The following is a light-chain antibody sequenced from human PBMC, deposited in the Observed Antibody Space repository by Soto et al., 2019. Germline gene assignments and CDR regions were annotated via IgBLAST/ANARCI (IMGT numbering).Light chain of an antibody. J-gene: IGKJ4*01. Sequence: EIVLTQSPGTPSFFPGERATLSCRASQSVSSSYLAWYQQKPGQAPRLLIYGASSRATGIPDRFSGSGSGTDFTLTISRLEPEDFAVYYCQQYGSSPLTFGGGTKVDIK. CDR2: GAS. CDR3: QQYGSSPLT. CDR1: QSVSSSY. V-gene: IGKV3-20*01.